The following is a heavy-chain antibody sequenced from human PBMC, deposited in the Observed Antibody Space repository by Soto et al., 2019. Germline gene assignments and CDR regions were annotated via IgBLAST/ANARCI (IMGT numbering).Heavy chain of an antibody. CDR1: GYTFTSYA. CDR3: ARGSEWPTLGSEDFQY. V-gene: IGHV1-3*01. CDR2: INPDNGYT. D-gene: IGHD3-3*01. J-gene: IGHJ1*01. Sequence: QVHLVQSGAEVPRPGASVKVSCKASGYTFTSYAIHWVRQAPGQRPEWMGWINPDNGYTNYSQKFQGRVTISRDTSATTAYMELTGLNSEDTGVYYCARGSEWPTLGSEDFQYWGQGTLVTVSS.